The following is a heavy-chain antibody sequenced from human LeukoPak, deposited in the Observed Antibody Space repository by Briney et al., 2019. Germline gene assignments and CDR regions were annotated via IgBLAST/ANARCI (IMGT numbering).Heavy chain of an antibody. CDR1: GGSISSYY. Sequence: SETLSLTCTVSGGSISSYYWSWIRQPPGKGLEWIGYIYYSGSTNYKPSLKSRVTISVDTSKNQFSLKLSSVTAADTAVYYCARAYNPDFYYHMDVWGKGTTVTVSS. CDR2: IYYSGST. CDR3: ARAYNPDFYYHMDV. J-gene: IGHJ6*03. D-gene: IGHD1-14*01. V-gene: IGHV4-59*01.